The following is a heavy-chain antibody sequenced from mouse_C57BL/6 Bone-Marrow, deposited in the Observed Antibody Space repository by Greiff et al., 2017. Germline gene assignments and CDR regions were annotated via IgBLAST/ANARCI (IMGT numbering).Heavy chain of an antibody. J-gene: IGHJ3*01. D-gene: IGHD1-1*01. CDR2: FYPGCGCI. Sequence: VKVVESGAELVKPGASVKLSCKASGFTFTEYTIHWVKQRPGQGLEWIGWFYPGCGCIKYTEKFQDKAPLTADKSSSTVYMELSRFTSEDSAVYFCERHEDWMALAYYYPWFACWGQGPLVTVSA. CDR3: ERHEDWMALAYYYPWFAC. CDR1: GFTFTEYT. V-gene: IGHV1-62-2*01.